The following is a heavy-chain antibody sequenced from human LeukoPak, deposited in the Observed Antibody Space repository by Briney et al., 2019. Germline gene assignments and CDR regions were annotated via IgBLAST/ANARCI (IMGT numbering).Heavy chain of an antibody. J-gene: IGHJ4*02. CDR1: GFTFDDYA. D-gene: IGHD6-6*01. CDR2: ISWNSGTI. CDR3: AKDRGSSSSYMFDY. V-gene: IGHV3-9*01. Sequence: PGGSLRLSCAASGFTFDDYAMHWVRQAPGKGLEWVSGISWNSGTIGYADSVKGRFTISRDNPKNSLYLQMNSLGAEDTALYYCAKDRGSSSSYMFDYWGQGTLVTVSS.